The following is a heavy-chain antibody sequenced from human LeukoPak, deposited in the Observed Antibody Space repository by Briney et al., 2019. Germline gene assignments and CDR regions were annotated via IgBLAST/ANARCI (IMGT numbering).Heavy chain of an antibody. CDR3: ARGGGYTFGGVIPFDY. CDR2: IYHSGST. D-gene: IGHD3-16*02. J-gene: IGHJ4*02. CDR1: GGSISSGGYS. V-gene: IGHV4-30-2*01. Sequence: PSETLSLTCAVSGGSISSGGYSWGWIRQPPGKGLEWIGYIYHSGSTYYNPSLKSRVTISVDRSKNQFSLKLSSVTAADTAVYYCARGGGYTFGGVIPFDYWGQGTLVTVSS.